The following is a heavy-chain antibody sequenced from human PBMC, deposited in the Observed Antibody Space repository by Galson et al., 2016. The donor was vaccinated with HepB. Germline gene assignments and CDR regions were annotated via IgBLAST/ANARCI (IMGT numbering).Heavy chain of an antibody. V-gene: IGHV3-48*03. CDR3: ASYPGYFPGN. D-gene: IGHD3-9*01. CDR2: ISSSGSTI. J-gene: IGHJ4*02. CDR1: GFTFSSYE. Sequence: SLRLSCAASGFTFSSYEMNWVRQAPGKGLEWVSYISSSGSTIYYADSVKGRFTISRDNAKNSLYPQMNSLRAEDTAVYYCASYPGYFPGNWGQGTLVTVSS.